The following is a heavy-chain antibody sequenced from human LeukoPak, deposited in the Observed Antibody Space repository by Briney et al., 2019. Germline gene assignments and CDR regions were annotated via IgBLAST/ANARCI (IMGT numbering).Heavy chain of an antibody. D-gene: IGHD6-13*01. J-gene: IGHJ4*02. CDR3: ASRPSNTWAGPLDF. CDR2: SRADDYST. Sequence: GGSPRLSCVASGFTFSDSAMSWVRLTAGKGLEWVSLSRADDYSTYYADSVKGRFTISRDNSKNTMYLQMNSLRAEDTAIYYCASRPSNTWAGPLDFWGQGALVTVSS. CDR1: GFTFSDSA. V-gene: IGHV3-23*01.